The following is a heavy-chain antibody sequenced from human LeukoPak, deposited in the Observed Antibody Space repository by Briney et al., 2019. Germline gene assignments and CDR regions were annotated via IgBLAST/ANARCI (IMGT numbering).Heavy chain of an antibody. CDR1: GGSISSYY. CDR2: IYTSGST. V-gene: IGHV4-4*07. CDR3: ARGGYCSSTSCYNHYYYYYYMDV. J-gene: IGHJ6*03. D-gene: IGHD2-2*02. Sequence: KPSETLSLTCTVSGGSISSYYWSWIRQPPGKGLEWIGRIYTSGSTNYNPSLKSRVTMSVDTSKNQFSLKLSSVTAADTAVYYCARGGYCSSTSCYNHYYYYYYMDVWGKGTTVTVSS.